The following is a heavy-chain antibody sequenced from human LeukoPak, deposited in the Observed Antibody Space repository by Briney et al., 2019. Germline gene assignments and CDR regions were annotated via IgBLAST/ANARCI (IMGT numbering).Heavy chain of an antibody. CDR3: ARDYGDYAFDS. CDR1: GGSISSSTYY. V-gene: IGHV4-39*02. D-gene: IGHD4-17*01. CDR2: IYYSGST. Sequence: PSETLSLTCSVSGGSISSSTYYWGWIRQPPGQGLDWIGNIYYSGSTYYNPSLKSRVTISVDTSKNQFSLKLTSVTAAGTAVYYCARDYGDYAFDSWGQGTLVIVSS. J-gene: IGHJ4*02.